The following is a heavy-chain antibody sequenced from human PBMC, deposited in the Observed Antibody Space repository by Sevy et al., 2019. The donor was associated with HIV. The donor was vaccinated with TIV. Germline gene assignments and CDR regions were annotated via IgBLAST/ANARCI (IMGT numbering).Heavy chain of an antibody. CDR3: ARDKNYYVSGSFDY. CDR2: IIAVFGTT. D-gene: IGHD3-10*01. Sequence: ASVKVSCKASGSIFRSNAISWVRQAPGQGLEWMGGIIAVFGTTHYAQKFQGRVTITADESRSTAYMELSSLKSEDTAVYYCARDKNYYVSGSFDYWGQGSQVTVS. V-gene: IGHV1-69*13. J-gene: IGHJ4*01. CDR1: GSIFRSNA.